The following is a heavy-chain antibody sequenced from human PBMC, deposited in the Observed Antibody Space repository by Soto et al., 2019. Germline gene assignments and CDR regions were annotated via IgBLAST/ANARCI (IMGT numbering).Heavy chain of an antibody. Sequence: ASVKVSCKASGYTFTSYDINWVRQATGQGFEWMGWMNPNSGNTGYAQKFQERVTITRDMSTSTAYMELSSLRSGDTAVYYCAADRTYCGGDCYVDWGQGTLVTVSS. CDR2: MNPNSGNT. CDR1: GYTFTSYD. CDR3: AADRTYCGGDCYVD. J-gene: IGHJ4*02. V-gene: IGHV1-8*01. D-gene: IGHD2-21*02.